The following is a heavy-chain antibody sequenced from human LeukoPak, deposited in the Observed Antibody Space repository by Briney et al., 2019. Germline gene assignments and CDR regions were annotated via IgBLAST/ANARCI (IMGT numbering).Heavy chain of an antibody. Sequence: PSETLSLTCTVSGGSISSSSYYWGWIRQPPGKGLEWIGSIYYSGSTYYNPSLKSRVTISVDTSKNQFSLKLSSVTAADTAVYYCARTGGRVAGVEVGASTGLFYWFDPWGQGTLVTVSS. CDR2: IYYSGST. V-gene: IGHV4-39*07. J-gene: IGHJ5*02. CDR1: GGSISSSSYY. CDR3: ARTGGRVAGVEVGASTGLFYWFDP. D-gene: IGHD6-19*01.